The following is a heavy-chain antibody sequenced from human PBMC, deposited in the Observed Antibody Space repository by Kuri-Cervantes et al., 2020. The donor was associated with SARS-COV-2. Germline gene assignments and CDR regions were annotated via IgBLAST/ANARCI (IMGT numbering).Heavy chain of an antibody. CDR3: ARVWPYCSSTSCYTPGAFDI. Sequence: ETLSLTCTVSGYSISSGYYWGWIRQPPGKGLEWIGSIYHSGSTYYDPSLKSRVTISVDTSKNQFSLKLSSVTAADTAVYYCARVWPYCSSTSCYTPGAFDIWGQGTMVTVSS. J-gene: IGHJ3*02. CDR1: GYSISSGYY. CDR2: IYHSGST. D-gene: IGHD2-2*02. V-gene: IGHV4-38-2*02.